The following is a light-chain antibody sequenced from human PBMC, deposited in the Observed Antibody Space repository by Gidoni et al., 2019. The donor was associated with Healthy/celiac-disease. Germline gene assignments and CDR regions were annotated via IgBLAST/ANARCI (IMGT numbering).Light chain of an antibody. CDR1: QSVLYSSNNKNY. CDR2: GAS. J-gene: IGKJ2*01. V-gene: IGKV4-1*01. Sequence: DRVMTQQADARAGSMGERATINCKSSQSVLYSSNNKNYLAWYQQKPGQPPKLLIYGASTRESGVPDRFRGRGSGPDFTLTFSSLPAEDVAVYFCQQYYSPLPYTFGQGTKLELK. CDR3: QQYYSPLPYT.